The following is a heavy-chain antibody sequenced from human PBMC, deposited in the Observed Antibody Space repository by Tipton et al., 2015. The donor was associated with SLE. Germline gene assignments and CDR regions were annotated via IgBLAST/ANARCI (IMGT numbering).Heavy chain of an antibody. Sequence: SLRLSCAASGFTFSSYAMHWVRQAPGKGLEWVAVISYDGSNKYYADSVKGRFTISRDNSKNTLYLQMNNLRAEDTAVYYCARELLPLYGMDVWGQGTTVTVSS. CDR3: ARELLPLYGMDV. V-gene: IGHV3-30*04. D-gene: IGHD2-15*01. CDR2: ISYDGSNK. J-gene: IGHJ6*02. CDR1: GFTFSSYA.